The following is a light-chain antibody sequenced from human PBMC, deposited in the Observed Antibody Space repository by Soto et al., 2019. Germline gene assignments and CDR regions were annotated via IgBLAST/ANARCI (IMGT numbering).Light chain of an antibody. Sequence: LTQPPPPARPPGNSGTTSCPRPHNDVGGYNYGSWYQQHPGKAPKLMIYEVSKRPSGVPDRFSGSKSGNTASLTVSGLQAEDEADYYCSSYAGSNNYVFGTGTKVTVL. J-gene: IGLJ1*01. CDR1: HNDVGGYNY. CDR3: SSYAGSNNYV. CDR2: EVS. V-gene: IGLV2-8*01.